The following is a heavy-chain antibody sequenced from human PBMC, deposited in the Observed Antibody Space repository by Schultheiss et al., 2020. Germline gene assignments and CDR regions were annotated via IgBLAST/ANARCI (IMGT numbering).Heavy chain of an antibody. CDR1: GGSISSGDYY. CDR3: ARVDDYGFIDY. D-gene: IGHD4-17*01. V-gene: IGHV4-61*08. CDR2: IYYSGST. Sequence: SETLSLTCTVSGGSISSGDYYWSWIRQPPGKGLEWIGYIYYSGSTNYNPSLKSRVTISVDTSKNQFSRKLSSVTAADTAVYYCARVDDYGFIDYWGKGTLVTVAS. J-gene: IGHJ4*02.